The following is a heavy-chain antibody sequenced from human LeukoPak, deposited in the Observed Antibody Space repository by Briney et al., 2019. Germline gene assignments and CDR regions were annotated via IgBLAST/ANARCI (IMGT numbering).Heavy chain of an antibody. CDR1: GFTFSSYG. CDR3: ARGGTRALTFDY. J-gene: IGHJ4*02. D-gene: IGHD3-16*01. V-gene: IGHV3-33*01. CDR2: IWYDGSNK. Sequence: GGSLRLSCAASGFTFSSYGMHWVRQAPGKGLEWVAVIWYDGSNKYYADSVKGRFTISRDNSKNTLYLQMNSLRAEDTAMYYCARGGTRALTFDYWGQGTLVTVSS.